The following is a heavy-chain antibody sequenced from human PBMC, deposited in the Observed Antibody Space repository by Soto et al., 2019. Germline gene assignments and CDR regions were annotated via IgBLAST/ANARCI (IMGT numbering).Heavy chain of an antibody. V-gene: IGHV4-30-4*01. D-gene: IGHD2-2*01. CDR3: ARPSRGSTPDTFDY. J-gene: IGHJ4*02. Sequence: SETLSLTCTVSGGSISSGDYYWSWIRQPPGKGLEWIGYIYYSGSTYYNPSLKSRVTISVDTSKNQFSLKLSSVTAADTAVYYCARPSRGSTPDTFDYWGQGTLVTVSS. CDR2: IYYSGST. CDR1: GGSISSGDYY.